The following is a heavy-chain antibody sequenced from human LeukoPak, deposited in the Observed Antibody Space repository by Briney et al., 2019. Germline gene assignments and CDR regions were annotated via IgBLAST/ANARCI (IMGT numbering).Heavy chain of an antibody. D-gene: IGHD4-17*01. J-gene: IGHJ3*02. CDR3: ARAAVTTLEAFDI. V-gene: IGHV4-34*01. CDR2: INHSGST. CDR1: GGSFSGYY. Sequence: SETLSLTCAVYGGSFSGYYWSWIRQPPGKGLEWIGEINHSGSTNYNPSLKSRVTISVDTSKNQFSLKLSSVTAADTAVYYCARAAVTTLEAFDIWGQGTMVTVSS.